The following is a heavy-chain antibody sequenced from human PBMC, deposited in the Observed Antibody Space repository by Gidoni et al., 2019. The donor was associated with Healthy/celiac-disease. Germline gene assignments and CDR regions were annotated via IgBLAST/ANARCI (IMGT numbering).Heavy chain of an antibody. D-gene: IGHD6-13*01. J-gene: IGHJ6*03. Sequence: QVQLVQSGAEVKKPGSSVKVSCKASGGTFSSYAISWVRQAPGQGLEWMGGIIPIVGTANYAQKFQGRVTITADESTSTAYMELSSLRSEDTAVYYCARGFPIAAAGAYDYYYYYMDVWGKGTTVTVSS. CDR1: GGTFSSYA. V-gene: IGHV1-69*01. CDR2: IIPIVGTA. CDR3: ARGFPIAAAGAYDYYYYYMDV.